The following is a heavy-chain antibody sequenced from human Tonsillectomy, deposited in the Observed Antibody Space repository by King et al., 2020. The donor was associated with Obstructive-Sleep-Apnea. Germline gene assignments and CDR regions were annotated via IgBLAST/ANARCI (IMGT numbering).Heavy chain of an antibody. D-gene: IGHD1-26*01. V-gene: IGHV5-51*01. CDR3: ARLEGIMGATSLSPYFDY. Sequence: QLVQSGAEVKKPGESLKISCEGSGYTFTTYWIAWVRQMPGRGLEWMGIVFPDDSDTRHSPSFQGHVTISADKSISTAYLQWSSLKASDTAIYYCARLEGIMGATSLSPYFDYWGQGTLVTVSS. CDR1: GYTFTTYW. J-gene: IGHJ4*02. CDR2: VFPDDSDT.